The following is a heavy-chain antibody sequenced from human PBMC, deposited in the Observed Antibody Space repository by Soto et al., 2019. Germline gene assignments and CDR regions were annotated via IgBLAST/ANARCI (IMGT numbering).Heavy chain of an antibody. J-gene: IGHJ3*01. CDR3: ARSHTTRGFDV. CDR2: ISSSGGTI. D-gene: IGHD1-1*01. Sequence: DVQLAESGGGLVQPGGALRLSCVASGFTFSSYEMNWVRQAPGKGLEWVSYISSSGGTIYYADSMRGRITISRDNAQNSLYLQMNSLTADDTAVYYCARSHTTRGFDVWGQGTVVIVSS. CDR1: GFTFSSYE. V-gene: IGHV3-48*03.